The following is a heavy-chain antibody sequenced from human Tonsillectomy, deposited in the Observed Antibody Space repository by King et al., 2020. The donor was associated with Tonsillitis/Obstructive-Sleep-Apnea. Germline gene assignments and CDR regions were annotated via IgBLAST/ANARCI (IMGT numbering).Heavy chain of an antibody. Sequence: VQLVESGGGLVQPGGSLRLSCAASGFTFSSYAMSWVRQAPGKGLEWVSAISGSGGSTYYADSVKVRFTIFRDNSKNTLYLQMKSLSAEDTAVYYCANCVTIGSAAGTAHEWSYIDAFDIWGQGTMVTVSS. CDR3: ANCVTIGSAAGTAHEWSYIDAFDI. D-gene: IGHD6-13*01. V-gene: IGHV3-23*04. CDR1: GFTFSSYA. CDR2: ISGSGGST. J-gene: IGHJ3*02.